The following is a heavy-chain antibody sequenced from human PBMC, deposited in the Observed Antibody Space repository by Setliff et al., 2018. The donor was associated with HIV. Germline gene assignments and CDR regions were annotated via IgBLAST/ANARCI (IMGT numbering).Heavy chain of an antibody. CDR3: ARGMRWDTAMGDAFDI. Sequence: SETLSLTCTVSGDSVSGYYWTWIRQPPGKGLEWIGDIYYTGSTNFSPSLKSRVTISLDTSKNQFSLKLRSVSAADTAMYYCARGMRWDTAMGDAFDIWGQGTMVTVSS. D-gene: IGHD5-18*01. CDR2: IYYTGST. V-gene: IGHV4-59*02. CDR1: GDSVSGYY. J-gene: IGHJ3*02.